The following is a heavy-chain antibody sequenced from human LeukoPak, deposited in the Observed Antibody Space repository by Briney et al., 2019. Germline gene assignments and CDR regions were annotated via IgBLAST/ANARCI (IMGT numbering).Heavy chain of an antibody. CDR3: ARTPLRFLARSSMGASYFDF. J-gene: IGHJ4*02. D-gene: IGHD3-3*01. CDR1: GDSISSYY. CDR2: IYTSGGT. V-gene: IGHV4-4*09. Sequence: SETLSLTCTVSGDSISSYYWSWIRQPPGKGLEWIGYIYTSGGTNYIPSLKGRVTISIDTSKNQFSLKLSSVTAADSAVYYCARTPLRFLARSSMGASYFDFWGRGTLVTVSS.